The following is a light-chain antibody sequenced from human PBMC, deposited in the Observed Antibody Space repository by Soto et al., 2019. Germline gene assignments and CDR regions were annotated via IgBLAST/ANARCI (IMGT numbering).Light chain of an antibody. V-gene: IGKV3-20*01. CDR3: QQYGSSHKT. CDR1: QSVSSSY. CDR2: VAS. Sequence: EIVLTQSPGTLSLSPGEIATLSCRASQSVSSSYLAWYQQKPGQAPRLLIYVASSRATGIPDRFSGSGSGADFTLTISRLEPEDFAVYYCQQYGSSHKTFGQGTKVEIK. J-gene: IGKJ1*01.